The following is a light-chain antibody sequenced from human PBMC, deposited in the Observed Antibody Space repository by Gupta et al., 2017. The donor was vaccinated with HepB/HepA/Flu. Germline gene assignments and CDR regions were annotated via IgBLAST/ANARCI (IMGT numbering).Light chain of an antibody. V-gene: IGKV1-5*03. CDR3: QQYGSYST. CDR2: KAS. Sequence: DIQMTQSPSTLSASAGDTVPITCRASQSIGDWLAWYQQKPGKAPNLLISKASNLETGVPSRFGGSGAGTEFTLTISRLQADDFAIYYCQQYGSYSTFGQGTKVQIK. CDR1: QSIGDW. J-gene: IGKJ1*01.